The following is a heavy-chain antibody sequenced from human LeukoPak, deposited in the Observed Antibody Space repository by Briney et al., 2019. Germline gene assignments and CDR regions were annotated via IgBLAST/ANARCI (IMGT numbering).Heavy chain of an antibody. Sequence: PGGSLRLSCAASGFTFSSYSMNWARQAPGKGLEWVSSISSSSSYIYYADSVKGRSTISRDNAKNSLYLQMNSLRAEDTAVYYCARDSNYGDYQNWFDPWGQGTLVTVSS. CDR3: ARDSNYGDYQNWFDP. CDR2: ISSSSSYI. V-gene: IGHV3-21*01. D-gene: IGHD4-17*01. CDR1: GFTFSSYS. J-gene: IGHJ5*02.